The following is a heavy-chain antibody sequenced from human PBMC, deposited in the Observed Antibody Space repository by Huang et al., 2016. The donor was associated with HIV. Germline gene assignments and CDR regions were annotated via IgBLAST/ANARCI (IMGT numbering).Heavy chain of an antibody. Sequence: QLQLQESGPGLVKPSETLSLTCTVSGGSIRSDNYYWGWIRQPPGKGLEWIGSISYSGSTYYNPSLKRRVTITVDTSKNHFSLRMRSVTAADTAVYYCARLPGSITMIRGVITDPYWGQGTLVTVSS. CDR3: ARLPGSITMIRGVITDPY. J-gene: IGHJ4*02. CDR1: GGSIRSDNYY. D-gene: IGHD3-10*01. V-gene: IGHV4-39*02. CDR2: ISYSGST.